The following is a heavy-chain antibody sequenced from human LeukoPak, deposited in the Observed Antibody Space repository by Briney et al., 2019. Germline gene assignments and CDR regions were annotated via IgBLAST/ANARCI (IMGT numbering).Heavy chain of an antibody. V-gene: IGHV3-7*01. CDR1: GFTFSSYW. CDR3: ARFLYDSSGYYYVWGRVSAWFDP. CDR2: IKQDGSEK. D-gene: IGHD3-22*01. J-gene: IGHJ5*02. Sequence: QPGGSLRLSCAASGFTFSSYWMSWVRQAPGKGLEWVANIKQDGSEKYYVDSVKGRFTISRDNAKNSLYLQMNSLRAEDTAVYYCARFLYDSSGYYYVWGRVSAWFDPWGQGTLVTVSS.